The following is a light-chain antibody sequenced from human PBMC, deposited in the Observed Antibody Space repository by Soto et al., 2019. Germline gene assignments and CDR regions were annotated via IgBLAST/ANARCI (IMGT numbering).Light chain of an antibody. V-gene: IGKV1-39*01. CDR3: QHSYTTSWT. J-gene: IGKJ1*01. CDR2: HAS. Sequence: DIQMTQSPSALPASVGDRVTITCRASQSISNWLAWYQQKPGTAPKVLIYHASNLQSGVPARFSGRGSGTDFTLTISSLQPEDFATYYCQHSYTTSWTFGQGTKVDIK. CDR1: QSISNW.